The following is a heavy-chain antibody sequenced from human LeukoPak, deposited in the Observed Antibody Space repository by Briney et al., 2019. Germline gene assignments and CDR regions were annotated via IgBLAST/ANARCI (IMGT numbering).Heavy chain of an antibody. CDR2: ISWNSGSI. V-gene: IGHV3-9*01. D-gene: IGHD6-13*01. CDR3: AKDKGSSSWYQKFGDAFDI. CDR1: GFTFDDYA. Sequence: GGSLRLSCAASGFTFDDYAMHWVRQAPGKGLEWVSGISWNSGSIGYADSVKGRFTISRDNAKNSLYLQMNSLRAEDTALYYCAKDKGSSSWYQKFGDAFDIWGQGTMVTVSS. J-gene: IGHJ3*02.